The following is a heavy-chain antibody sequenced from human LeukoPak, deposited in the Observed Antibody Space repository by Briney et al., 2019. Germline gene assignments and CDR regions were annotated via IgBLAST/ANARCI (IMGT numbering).Heavy chain of an antibody. V-gene: IGHV4-4*07. D-gene: IGHD5/OR15-5a*01. CDR2: IHTSGTT. Sequence: SETLSLTCTVSGVSMRSYYWNIIRQPAGKGLEWIGRIHTSGTTYYNASLESRVTMSVDTSKNQFSLRLTSVTAADTAVYYCARGDFYDGGGRNWFDPWGQRTLVTVSS. CDR1: GVSMRSYY. CDR3: ARGDFYDGGGRNWFDP. J-gene: IGHJ5*02.